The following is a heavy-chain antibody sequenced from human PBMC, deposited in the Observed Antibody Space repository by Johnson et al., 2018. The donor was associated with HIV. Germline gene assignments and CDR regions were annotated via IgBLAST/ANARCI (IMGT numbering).Heavy chain of an antibody. Sequence: VQLVESGGGLVQPGGSLRLSCAASGFTFDDYGMSWVRQAPGKGLEWVSGINWNGGSTGYADSVKGRFSISRDKSKDTLYLQMSSLRAEDTAVYYCAKGRGYDYDAIDFWGQGTMVTVSS. J-gene: IGHJ3*01. CDR1: GFTFDDYG. D-gene: IGHD5-12*01. CDR3: AKGRGYDYDAIDF. V-gene: IGHV3-20*04. CDR2: INWNGGST.